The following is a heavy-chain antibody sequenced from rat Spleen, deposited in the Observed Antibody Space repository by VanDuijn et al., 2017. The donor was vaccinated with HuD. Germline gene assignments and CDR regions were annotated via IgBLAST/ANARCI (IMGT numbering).Heavy chain of an antibody. Sequence: QVQLKESGPGLVQPSQTLSLTCTVSGLSLTSNCVSWIRQPQGKGLEWMACIWSGGNTDYNSALKSRLSISRDTSKSQVFLKVNSLKTEDTGIYYCTRNYAYYYDGSYHGGFDYWGQGVMVTVSS. J-gene: IGHJ2*01. D-gene: IGHD1-12*02. CDR2: IWSGGNT. V-gene: IGHV2-47*01. CDR3: TRNYAYYYDGSYHGGFDY. CDR1: GLSLTSNC.